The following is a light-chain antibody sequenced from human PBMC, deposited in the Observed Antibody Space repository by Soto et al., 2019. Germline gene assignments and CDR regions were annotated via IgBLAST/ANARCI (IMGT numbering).Light chain of an antibody. CDR3: QQYNTYSGT. CDR2: KAS. V-gene: IGKV1-5*03. Sequence: DIQMTQSPSTLSASVGDRVTITCRASQSISSWLAWYQQKPGKAPKLLIYKASSLESGVPSRLSGSGSGTEFPLTINSLQPDDFATYYCQQYNTYSGTLGQGTKVEIK. CDR1: QSISSW. J-gene: IGKJ1*01.